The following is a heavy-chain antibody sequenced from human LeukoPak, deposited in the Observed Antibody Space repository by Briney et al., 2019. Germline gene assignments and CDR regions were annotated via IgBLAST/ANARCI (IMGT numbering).Heavy chain of an antibody. CDR3: ATGKIYCSTTSCSDDS. Sequence: ASVKVSCKVSGYTLSELSMHWVRQAPGKGLEWMGGFRPEDGETVYAQKFQGRVTMTEDTSTDTAYMELSSLRPEDTAVYYCATGKIYCSTTSCSDDSWGQGTLVTVSS. V-gene: IGHV1-24*01. J-gene: IGHJ4*02. CDR2: FRPEDGET. D-gene: IGHD2-2*01. CDR1: GYTLSELS.